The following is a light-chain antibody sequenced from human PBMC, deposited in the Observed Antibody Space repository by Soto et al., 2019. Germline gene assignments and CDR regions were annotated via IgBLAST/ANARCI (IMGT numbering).Light chain of an antibody. CDR3: QKSYSTPVA. CDR2: AAS. J-gene: IGKJ1*01. Sequence: DIQMTQSPSSLSASVGDRVTITCRASQSISSYLNWYQQKPGKATKLLIYAASSLQSGVPSRFSGSGSGTDFTLTISSLQPEDFATYYCQKSYSTPVACGQGTKVEIK. V-gene: IGKV1-39*01. CDR1: QSISSY.